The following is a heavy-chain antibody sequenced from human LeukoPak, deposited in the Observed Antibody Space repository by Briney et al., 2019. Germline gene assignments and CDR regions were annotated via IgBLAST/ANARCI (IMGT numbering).Heavy chain of an antibody. V-gene: IGHV3-48*03. CDR3: ARVGVVVAAAGNLWFDP. D-gene: IGHD2-15*01. CDR2: ISSSGTTI. Sequence: GGSLRLSCAASGFTFSSYEMNWVRQAPGKGLEWVSYISSSGTTIYYADSVKGRFTISRDNAKNSLYLQMNSLRAEDTAVYYCARVGVVVAAAGNLWFDPWGQGTLVTVSS. J-gene: IGHJ5*02. CDR1: GFTFSSYE.